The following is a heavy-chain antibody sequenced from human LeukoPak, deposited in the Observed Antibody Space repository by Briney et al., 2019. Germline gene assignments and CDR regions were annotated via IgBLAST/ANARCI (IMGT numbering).Heavy chain of an antibody. CDR1: GDSVSSYF. Sequence: SETLSLTCTVSGDSVSSYFWSWIRQPPGKGLQWIGYIYYSGSTNYNPSLKSRVTISVDTSKNHFSLRLSSVTAADTAMYYCARGKDAGGFDYWGQGTLVTVSS. V-gene: IGHV4-59*02. J-gene: IGHJ4*02. CDR3: ARGKDAGGFDY. CDR2: IYYSGST. D-gene: IGHD3-16*01.